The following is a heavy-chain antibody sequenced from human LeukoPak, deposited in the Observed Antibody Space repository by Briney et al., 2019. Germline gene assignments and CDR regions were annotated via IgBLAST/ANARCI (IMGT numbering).Heavy chain of an antibody. CDR3: ARTQSSGIVGATTQFDY. CDR1: GGSISSSSYY. V-gene: IGHV4-39*07. CDR2: IYYSGST. Sequence: SETLSLTCTVSGGSISSSSYYWGWIRQPPGKGLEWIGSIYYSGSTYYNPSLKSRVTISVDTSKNQFSLKLTSVTAADTAVYFCARTQSSGIVGATTQFDYWGQGTLVTVSS. D-gene: IGHD1-26*01. J-gene: IGHJ4*02.